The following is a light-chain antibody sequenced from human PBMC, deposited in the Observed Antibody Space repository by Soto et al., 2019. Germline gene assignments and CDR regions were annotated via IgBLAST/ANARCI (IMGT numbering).Light chain of an antibody. V-gene: IGKV1D-8*03. CDR3: QQANSFPIT. CDR2: AAS. CDR1: QGIRSY. Sequence: VIWMTRSPSLLSASTGDRVTISFRMGQGIRSYLAWYQQKPGKAPYLLIYAASTLQSGVPSRFRGSGSGTDFTLTISSLQPEDFETYYCQQANSFPITFGQGTRLEIK. J-gene: IGKJ5*01.